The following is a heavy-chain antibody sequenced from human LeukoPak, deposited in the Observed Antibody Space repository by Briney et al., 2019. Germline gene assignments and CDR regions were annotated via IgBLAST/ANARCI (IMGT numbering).Heavy chain of an antibody. CDR1: GGSISSSSYH. CDR3: ARPDYDYVWGSSVLD. V-gene: IGHV4-39*01. J-gene: IGHJ4*02. CDR2: IYYSGST. Sequence: PSGTLSLTCAVSGGSISSSSYHWGWIRQPPGKGLEWIGNIYYSGSTYYNPSLKSRATIFVDTSKNQFSLKLISVTAADTAVYYCARPDYDYVWGSSVLDWGQGTLVTVSS. D-gene: IGHD3-16*01.